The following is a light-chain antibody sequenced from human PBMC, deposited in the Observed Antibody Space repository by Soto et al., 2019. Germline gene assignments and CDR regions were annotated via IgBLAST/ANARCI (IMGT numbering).Light chain of an antibody. Sequence: QSVLTQPPSVSAAPGQNVTISCSGSRSNIGNNYVSWYQQLPGTAPKLLIHDNDKRPSGIPDRFSGAKSGTSATLGITGRQTGDEADYYCGTWDSSLSVVVFGGGTKVTVL. CDR3: GTWDSSLSVVV. CDR2: DND. J-gene: IGLJ2*01. V-gene: IGLV1-51*01. CDR1: RSNIGNNY.